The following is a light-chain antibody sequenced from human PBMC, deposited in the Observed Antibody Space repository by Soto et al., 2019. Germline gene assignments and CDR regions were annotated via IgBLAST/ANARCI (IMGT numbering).Light chain of an antibody. J-gene: IGLJ2*01. Sequence: QSVLTQSSSASASLGSSVKLTCTLSSGHSSYIIAWHQQQPGKAPRYLMKLEGSGSYNKGSGVPDRFSGSSSGADRYLPISILQSEDEADYYCETCDNNSRVFGGGTKLTVL. CDR2: LEGSGSY. V-gene: IGLV4-60*03. CDR3: ETCDNNSRV. CDR1: SGHSSYI.